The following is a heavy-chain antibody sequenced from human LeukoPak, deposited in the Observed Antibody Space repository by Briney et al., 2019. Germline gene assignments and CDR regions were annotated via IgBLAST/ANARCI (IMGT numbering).Heavy chain of an antibody. J-gene: IGHJ4*02. Sequence: GASVKVSCKASGYTFTSYGISWVRQAPGQGLEWMGWISAYNGNTNYAQKLQGRVTMTTDTSTSTAYMELRSLRSDDTAVYYCARDYDSWSGYYELVYWGQGTLVTVSS. CDR3: ARDYDSWSGYYELVY. CDR2: ISAYNGNT. D-gene: IGHD3-3*01. V-gene: IGHV1-18*01. CDR1: GYTFTSYG.